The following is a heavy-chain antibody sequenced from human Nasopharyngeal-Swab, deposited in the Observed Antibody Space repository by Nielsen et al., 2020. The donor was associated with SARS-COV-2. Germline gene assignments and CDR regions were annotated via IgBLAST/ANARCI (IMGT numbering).Heavy chain of an antibody. CDR3: ARETPLPRSWYLLGSYYYGMDV. D-gene: IGHD6-13*01. Sequence: GESLKISCAASGFTFSSYSMNWVRQAPGKGLEWVSSISSSSSYIYYADSVKGQFTISRDNAKNSLYLQMNSLRAEDTAVYYCARETPLPRSWYLLGSYYYGMDVWGQGTTVTVSS. CDR1: GFTFSSYS. J-gene: IGHJ6*02. V-gene: IGHV3-21*01. CDR2: ISSSSSYI.